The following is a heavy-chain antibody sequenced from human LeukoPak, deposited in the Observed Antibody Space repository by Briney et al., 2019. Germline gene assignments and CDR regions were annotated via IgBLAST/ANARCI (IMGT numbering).Heavy chain of an antibody. D-gene: IGHD4-23*01. V-gene: IGHV4-34*01. J-gene: IGHJ5*02. Sequence: SETLSLTCAVYGGSFSGYYWSWIRQPPGKGLEWIGEINHSGSTNYNPSLKSRVTISADTSKNQFSLKLSSVTAADTAVYYCARQETHPRWFDPWGQGTLVTVSS. CDR2: INHSGST. CDR3: ARQETHPRWFDP. CDR1: GGSFSGYY.